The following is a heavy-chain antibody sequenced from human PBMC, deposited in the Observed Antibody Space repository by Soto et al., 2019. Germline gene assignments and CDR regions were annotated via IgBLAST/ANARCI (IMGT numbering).Heavy chain of an antibody. D-gene: IGHD6-13*01. CDR1: GFTFSSYG. CDR3: ARTAGGRDRGALDI. V-gene: IGHV3-30-3*01. CDR2: IPNTENKK. J-gene: IGHJ3*02. Sequence: QVQLEESGGGVVQPGTSLRLSCVASGFTFSSYGMHWVRQAPGKGLEWVAVIPNTENKKYYADSVKGRFTISRDNSQNPLFLQMDSLLSEDTAVYYCARTAGGRDRGALDIWGQGTMVTVS.